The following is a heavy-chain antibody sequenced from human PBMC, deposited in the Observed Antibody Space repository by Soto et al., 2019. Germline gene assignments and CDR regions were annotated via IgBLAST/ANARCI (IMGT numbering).Heavy chain of an antibody. V-gene: IGHV3-30*03. D-gene: IGHD6-6*01. CDR3: ASLDNSIAARPQFDY. Sequence: GGSLRLSCAASGFTFSSYGMHWVRQAPGKGLEWVAVISYDGSNKYYADSVKGRFTISRDNSKNTLYLQMNSLRAEDTAVYYCASLDNSIAARPQFDYWGQGTLVTVSS. CDR1: GFTFSSYG. J-gene: IGHJ4*02. CDR2: ISYDGSNK.